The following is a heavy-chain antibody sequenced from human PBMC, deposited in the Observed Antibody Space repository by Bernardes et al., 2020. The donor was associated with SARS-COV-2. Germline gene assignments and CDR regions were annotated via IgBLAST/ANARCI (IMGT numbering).Heavy chain of an antibody. Sequence: GGSLRLSCAASGFTFHNYGMHWVRQGPGKGLEWVAIIYYDGNTKYYADSVKGRFTISRDNSKNMLYLQTNSLRVEDTAVYYCAREYGDYGTDVWGQGNPGHRLL. CDR1: GFTFHNYG. CDR2: IYYDGNTK. D-gene: IGHD2-8*01. CDR3: AREYGDYGTDV. J-gene: IGHJ6*02. V-gene: IGHV3-33*01.